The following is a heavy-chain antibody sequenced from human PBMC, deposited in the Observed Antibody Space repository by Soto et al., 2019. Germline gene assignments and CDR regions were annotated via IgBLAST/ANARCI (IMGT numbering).Heavy chain of an antibody. CDR3: ASGGSSSWYHNFDY. J-gene: IGHJ4*02. CDR2: SIPIFSTA. CDR1: GGTFSSYA. D-gene: IGHD6-13*01. Sequence: QVQLVQSGAEVKKPGSSVKVSCKASGGTFSSYAISWVRQAPGHGLEWMGGSIPIFSTANYAQKFPGRVTITADKSTSTAYMELSSLRSEDTAVYYCASGGSSSWYHNFDYWVQGTLVTVSS. V-gene: IGHV1-69*06.